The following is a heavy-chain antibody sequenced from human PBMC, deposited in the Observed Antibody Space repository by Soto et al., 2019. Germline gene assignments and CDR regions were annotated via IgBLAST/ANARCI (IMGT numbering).Heavy chain of an antibody. D-gene: IGHD6-19*01. V-gene: IGHV3-30*03. Sequence: QVQLVESGGGVVQPGRSLRLSCAASGFTFSTFAMHWVRQAPGKGLEWVAVLSDDGITKYYADSVKGRFTISRDNSKNTLYLEMNSLRAEDTAVYYGYSSGWWGQGTLVTVSS. CDR2: LSDDGITK. CDR3: YSSGW. J-gene: IGHJ4*02. CDR1: GFTFSTFA.